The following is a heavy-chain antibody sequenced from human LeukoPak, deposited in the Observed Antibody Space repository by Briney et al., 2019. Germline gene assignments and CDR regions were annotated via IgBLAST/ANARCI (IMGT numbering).Heavy chain of an antibody. V-gene: IGHV4-61*01. CDR2: IYYGGST. D-gene: IGHD3-10*01. CDR3: ARSFGGSGSYSPYYYYGMDV. Sequence: SETLSLTCTVSGGSISSGSYYWSWIRQPPGKGLEWVGFIYYGGSTNYSPSLESRVTISVETSKNQFSLKLYSVTAADTAVYYCARSFGGSGSYSPYYYYGMDVWGQGTTVTVSS. CDR1: GGSISSGSYY. J-gene: IGHJ6*02.